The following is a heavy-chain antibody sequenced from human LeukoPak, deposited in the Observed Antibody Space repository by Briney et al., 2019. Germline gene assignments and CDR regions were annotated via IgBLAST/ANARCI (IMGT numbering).Heavy chain of an antibody. J-gene: IGHJ4*02. CDR3: ATVPPLGYCSGGSCHAFDY. Sequence: ASVKVSCKVSGYTLTELSMHWVRQAPGKGLEWMGGFDPEDGETIYAQKFQGRVTMTEDTSTDTAYMELSSLRSEDTAVYYCATVPPLGYCSGGSCHAFDYWGQGTLVTVSS. CDR1: GYTLTELS. CDR2: FDPEDGET. V-gene: IGHV1-24*01. D-gene: IGHD2-15*01.